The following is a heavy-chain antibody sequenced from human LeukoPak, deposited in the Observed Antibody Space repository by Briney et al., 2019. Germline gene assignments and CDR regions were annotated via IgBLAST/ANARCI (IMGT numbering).Heavy chain of an antibody. CDR3: ARAYGSGSYSDQYYFDY. J-gene: IGHJ4*02. D-gene: IGHD3-10*01. V-gene: IGHV1-2*02. Sequence: ASVKVSCKASAYNFTGYYMHWVRQAPGQGLEWMGWINPNSGDTHYAEKFQGRVTMTRDTSISTAYMELSRLRSDDTAVYYCARAYGSGSYSDQYYFDYWGQGTLVTVSS. CDR2: INPNSGDT. CDR1: AYNFTGYY.